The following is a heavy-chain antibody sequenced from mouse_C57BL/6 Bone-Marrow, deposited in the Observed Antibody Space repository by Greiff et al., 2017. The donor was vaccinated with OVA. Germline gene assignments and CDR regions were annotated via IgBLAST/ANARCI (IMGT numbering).Heavy chain of an antibody. D-gene: IGHD1-1*01. Sequence: GLAKPSQTLSLSCSVTGYSITSDYWNWIRKFPGNKLEYMGYISYSGSTYYNPSLKSRISITRDTSKNQYYLQLNSVTTEDTATYYCARYRYYGSSYKWYFDVWGTGTTVTVSS. CDR1: GYSITSDY. J-gene: IGHJ1*03. CDR2: ISYSGST. V-gene: IGHV3-8*01. CDR3: ARYRYYGSSYKWYFDV.